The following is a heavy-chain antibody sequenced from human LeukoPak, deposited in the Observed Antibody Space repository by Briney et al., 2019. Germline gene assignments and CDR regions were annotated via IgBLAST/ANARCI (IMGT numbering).Heavy chain of an antibody. V-gene: IGHV3-7*03. CDR2: IKQDGSEK. CDR1: GFTFTTYW. CDR3: ARGVDDIAVAGHFDY. D-gene: IGHD6-19*01. J-gene: IGHJ4*02. Sequence: GGSLRLSCAASGFTFTTYWMGWVRQAPGKGLEWVANIKQDGSEKYYGDSVKGRFTISRDNAKNSLYLQMNSLRAEDTAVYYCARGVDDIAVAGHFDYWGQGTLVTVSS.